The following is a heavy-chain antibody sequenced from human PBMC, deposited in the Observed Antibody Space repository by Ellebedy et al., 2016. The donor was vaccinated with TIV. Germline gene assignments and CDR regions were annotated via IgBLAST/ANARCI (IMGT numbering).Heavy chain of an antibody. V-gene: IGHV3-13*01. Sequence: GESLKISCAASGFTFSYYDMHWVRQATGKGLEWVSGIGTAGDTYYPGSVKGRFTISRDSSKNTVSLELSSLKGDDTAVYYCAREGPWEASVAANTLFYYGMDVWGPGTTVIVS. CDR2: IGTAGDT. CDR1: GFTFSYYD. D-gene: IGHD6-19*01. CDR3: AREGPWEASVAANTLFYYGMDV. J-gene: IGHJ6*02.